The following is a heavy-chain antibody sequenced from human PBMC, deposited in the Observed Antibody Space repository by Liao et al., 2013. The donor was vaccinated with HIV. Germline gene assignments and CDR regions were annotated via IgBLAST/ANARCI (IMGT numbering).Heavy chain of an antibody. J-gene: IGHJ2*01. CDR2: INHSGGV. D-gene: IGHD3-22*01. CDR1: GGSFSDHS. CDR3: ARGVLPRYYDSSGYCPCWYFDL. Sequence: QVQLQQWGAGLLKPSETLSLTCAVYGGSFSDHSWSWIRQTPGQGLEWIGEINHSGGVTSNPSLKSRLTLSMDTSKNQFSLRLYPMTAADTAVYYCARGVLPRYYDSSGYCPCWYFDLWGRGTLVTVSS. V-gene: IGHV4-34*02.